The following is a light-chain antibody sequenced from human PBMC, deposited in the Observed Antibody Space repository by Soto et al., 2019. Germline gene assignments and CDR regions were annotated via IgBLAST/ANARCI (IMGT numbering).Light chain of an antibody. Sequence: QSVLTQPPSVSGTPGQSVTISCSGISSNIGSNVVNWYQHLPGRAPKLLIYGHNQRPSGVPDRFSGSKSGNTASLTISGLKVEDEADYYCCSSGGSPTYVFGTGTKVTVL. J-gene: IGLJ1*01. CDR1: SSNIGSNV. CDR2: GHN. CDR3: CSSGGSPTYV. V-gene: IGLV1-44*01.